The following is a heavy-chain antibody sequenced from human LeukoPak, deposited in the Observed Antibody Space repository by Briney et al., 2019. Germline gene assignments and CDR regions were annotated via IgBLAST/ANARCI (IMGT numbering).Heavy chain of an antibody. V-gene: IGHV3-30*02. CDR2: IRFDGSNK. J-gene: IGHJ4*02. D-gene: IGHD6-13*01. Sequence: GGSLRLSCATSGLAFSNFWMYRVRQAPGKGLEWVAFIRFDGSNKYYADSVKGRFTISRDNSKSTLYLQMNSLRAEDTAVYYCEKVFSGITAAGMGNYWGQGTLVTVSS. CDR1: GLAFSNFW. CDR3: EKVFSGITAAGMGNY.